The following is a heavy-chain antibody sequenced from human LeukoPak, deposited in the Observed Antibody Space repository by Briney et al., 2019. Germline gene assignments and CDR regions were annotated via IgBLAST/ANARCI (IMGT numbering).Heavy chain of an antibody. V-gene: IGHV3-23*01. CDR1: GFTFSSCA. Sequence: PGGSLRLSCAASGFTFSSCAMSWVRQAPGKGQEWVSTISGSGGSTYYADSVKGRFTISRDNSKNTLYLQMNSLRAEDTAVYYCAKLRYYDSSAYYSFDYWGQGTLVTVSS. CDR2: ISGSGGST. J-gene: IGHJ4*02. CDR3: AKLRYYDSSAYYSFDY. D-gene: IGHD3-22*01.